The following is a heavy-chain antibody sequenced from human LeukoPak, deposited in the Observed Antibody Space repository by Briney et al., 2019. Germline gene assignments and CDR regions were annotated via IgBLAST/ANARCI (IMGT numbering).Heavy chain of an antibody. CDR3: ARGEVAARLLN. V-gene: IGHV4-39*07. J-gene: IGHJ4*02. CDR2: IYYSGST. Sequence: SETLSLTCTVSGGSISSSSYYWGWIRQPPGKGLEWIGSIYYSGSTYYNPSLKSRVTISVDTSKNQFSLKLSSVTAADTAVYYCARGEVAARLLNWGQGTLVTVSS. D-gene: IGHD6-6*01. CDR1: GGSISSSSYY.